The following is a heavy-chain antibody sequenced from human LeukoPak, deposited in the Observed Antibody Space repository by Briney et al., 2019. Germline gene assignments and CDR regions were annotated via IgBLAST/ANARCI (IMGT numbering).Heavy chain of an antibody. V-gene: IGHV4-59*01. CDR1: GGSISTYY. CDR3: ARATSWSYYYMDV. J-gene: IGHJ6*03. CDR2: IYYTGSP. Sequence: SETLSLTCTVSGGSISTYYWSWIRHSPGKGLEWIGYIYYTGSPSYNPSLKSRVAISVDTSKNQFSLELSSVSAADTAVYYCARATSWSYYYMDVWAKGTTVTVSS.